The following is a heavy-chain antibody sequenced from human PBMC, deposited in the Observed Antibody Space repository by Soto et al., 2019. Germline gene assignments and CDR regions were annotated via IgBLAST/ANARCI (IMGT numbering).Heavy chain of an antibody. CDR1: GYSFTSYW. CDR2: IYPGDSDT. V-gene: IGHV5-51*01. Sequence: LGESLKISCKGSGYSFTSYWICWVRQMPVKGLEWMGIIYPGDSDTRYSPSFQGQVTISADKSISTAYLQWSSLKASDTAMYYCARLGIAAAGHRSGYYLGQRTLVTVCS. J-gene: IGHJ4*02. CDR3: ARLGIAAAGHRSGYY. D-gene: IGHD6-13*01.